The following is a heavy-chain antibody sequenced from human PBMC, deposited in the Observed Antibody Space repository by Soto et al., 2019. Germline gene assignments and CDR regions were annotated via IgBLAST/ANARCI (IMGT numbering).Heavy chain of an antibody. CDR3: TTDLHYSSSGYVSGY. V-gene: IGHV3-15*07. Sequence: SVSNAWMNWVRQAPGKGLEWVGRIKSKTDGGTTDYAAPVKGRFTISRDDSKNTLYLQMNSLKTEDTAVYYCTTDLHYSSSGYVSGYWGQGTLVTVSS. J-gene: IGHJ4*02. CDR1: SVSNAW. CDR2: IKSKTDGGTT. D-gene: IGHD6-13*01.